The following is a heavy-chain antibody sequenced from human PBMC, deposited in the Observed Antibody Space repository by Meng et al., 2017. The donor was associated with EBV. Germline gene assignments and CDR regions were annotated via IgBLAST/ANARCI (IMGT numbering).Heavy chain of an antibody. CDR2: IIPAGGNT. D-gene: IGHD1/OR15-1a*01. CDR3: VRELVGGTFDY. CDR1: GYTFTSYY. V-gene: IGHV1-46*01. J-gene: IGHJ4*02. Sequence: QWQLWQSGTGGKKPGASVKVSCKAYGYTFTSYYLHWVRQAPGQGLEWMGIIIPAGGNTNYAQKFRGRFTMTRDTSTNTVYMDLSILTSEDTAVYYCVRELVGGTFDYWGQGTLVTVSS.